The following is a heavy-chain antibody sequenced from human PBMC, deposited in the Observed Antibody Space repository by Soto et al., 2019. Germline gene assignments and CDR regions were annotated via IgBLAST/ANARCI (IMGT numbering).Heavy chain of an antibody. CDR1: GGSISSYY. D-gene: IGHD6-19*01. J-gene: IGHJ4*02. Sequence: ETLSLTCTVSGGSISSYYWSWIRQPPGKGLEWIGYIYYSGSTNYNPSLKSRVTISVDTSKNQFSLKLSSVTAADTAVYYCARGHSSGWFDYWGQGTLVTVSS. CDR2: IYYSGST. V-gene: IGHV4-59*01. CDR3: ARGHSSGWFDY.